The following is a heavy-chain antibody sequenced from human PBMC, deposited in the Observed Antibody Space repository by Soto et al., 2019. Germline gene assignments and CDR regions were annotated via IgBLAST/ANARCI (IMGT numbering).Heavy chain of an antibody. CDR1: GGSFSGYY. Sequence: PSETLSLTCAVYGGSFSGYYWSWIRQPPGKGQEWIGEISHSGSTNYNPSLKSRVTISVDTSKNQFSLKLSSVTAAVTAVYYCARGGVVTAAEAFDIWGQATVVTVSS. D-gene: IGHD2-2*01. V-gene: IGHV4-34*01. CDR2: ISHSGST. CDR3: ARGGVVTAAEAFDI. J-gene: IGHJ3*02.